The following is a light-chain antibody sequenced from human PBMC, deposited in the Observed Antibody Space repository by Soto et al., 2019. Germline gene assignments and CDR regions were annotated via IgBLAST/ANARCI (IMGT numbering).Light chain of an antibody. Sequence: EIVMTQPPATLSVSPGATATLSCRATQGDNIYLAWYQQKPGQAPRLLIFGASCTATGIPARFRGSGSGTEFNMTISSLQSEDFAVYFCQQYDDWLRLTFGGGTKVEIK. CDR2: GAS. CDR3: QQYDDWLRLT. CDR1: QGDNIY. J-gene: IGKJ4*01. V-gene: IGKV3D-15*01.